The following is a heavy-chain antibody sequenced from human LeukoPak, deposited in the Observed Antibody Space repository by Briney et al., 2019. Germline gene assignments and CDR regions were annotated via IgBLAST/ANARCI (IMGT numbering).Heavy chain of an antibody. D-gene: IGHD3-22*01. J-gene: IGHJ3*02. V-gene: IGHV4-39*01. Sequence: SETLSLTCSVSGGSISSSSSYWGWIRQPPGKGLEWIGSIYYSGSSFDNPALKSRVTISVDTSKNQFSLKLSSVTAADTAVYYCARPVELYDSSGYYYDSRKNDAFDIWGQGTMVTVSS. CDR2: IYYSGSS. CDR3: ARPVELYDSSGYYYDSRKNDAFDI. CDR1: GGSISSSSSY.